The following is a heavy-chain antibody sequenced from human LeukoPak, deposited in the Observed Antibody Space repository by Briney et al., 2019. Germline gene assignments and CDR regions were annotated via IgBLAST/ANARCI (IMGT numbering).Heavy chain of an antibody. CDR1: GGSISSYY. J-gene: IGHJ4*02. V-gene: IGHV4-59*01. CDR3: ARVEARSSPYFDY. D-gene: IGHD1-1*01. CDR2: IYYSGST. Sequence: SETLSLTCTVSGGSISSYYWSWIRQPPGKGLEWIGYIYYSGSTNYNPSLKSRVTISVDTSKYQFSLKLSSVTAADTAVYYCARVEARSSPYFDYWGQGTLVTVSS.